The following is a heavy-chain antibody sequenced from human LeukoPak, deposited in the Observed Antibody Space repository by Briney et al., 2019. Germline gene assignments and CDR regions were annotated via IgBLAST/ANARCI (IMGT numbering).Heavy chain of an antibody. J-gene: IGHJ6*02. CDR3: AKKPTLHDGMDV. D-gene: IGHD4-4*01. V-gene: IGHV3-23*01. CDR1: GFTFSTYT. Sequence: GGSLRLSCAASGFTFSTYTMAWVRQAPGGGLEWVSGISDNGGRTYYADSVKGRFAISRDDSKSTLYLQMNSLRAEDTAVYYCAKKPTLHDGMDVWGQGTTVTVSS. CDR2: ISDNGGRT.